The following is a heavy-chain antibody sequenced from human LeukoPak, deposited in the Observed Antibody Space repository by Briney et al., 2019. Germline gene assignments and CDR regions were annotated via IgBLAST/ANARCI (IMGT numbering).Heavy chain of an antibody. V-gene: IGHV3-33*01. D-gene: IGHD2-8*01. CDR1: GFTFRNYG. Sequence: PGTSLRLSCAPSGFTFRNYGMHWVRPAPGKGLEWVSGLWYDGRNKAYADDVKGRFTISRDNSENMLYLQMNSLRDEDTAVYYCARGLMTPNTYCDLWGQGTLVTVSS. J-gene: IGHJ4*02. CDR3: ARGLMTPNTYCDL. CDR2: LWYDGRNK.